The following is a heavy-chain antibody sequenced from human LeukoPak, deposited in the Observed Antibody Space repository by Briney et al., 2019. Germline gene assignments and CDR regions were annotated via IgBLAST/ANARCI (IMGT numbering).Heavy chain of an antibody. V-gene: IGHV5-51*01. CDR3: ARQDDYGYKGFDQ. CDR1: GYSFPTYW. J-gene: IGHJ4*02. CDR2: TNPANSDT. D-gene: IGHD4/OR15-4a*01. Sequence: GESLKISCEGSGYSFPTYWIGWARQLPGKGLEWMGITNPANSDTRYTPSFQGQVTISADKSVSTAYLQWSSLKTSDTATYYCARQDDYGYKGFDQWGQGTLVTVSS.